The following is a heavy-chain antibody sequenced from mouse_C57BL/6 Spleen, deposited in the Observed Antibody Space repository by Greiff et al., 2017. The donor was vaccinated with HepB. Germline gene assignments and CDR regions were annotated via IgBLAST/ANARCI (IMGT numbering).Heavy chain of an antibody. CDR2: IYPGDGDT. CDR1: GYAFSSYW. J-gene: IGHJ2*01. V-gene: IGHV1-80*01. CDR3: ARNGYYGVDY. D-gene: IGHD2-3*01. Sequence: QVQLKESGAELVKPGASVKISCKASGYAFSSYWMNWVKQRPGKGLEWIGQIYPGDGDTNYNGKFKGKATMTADKSSSTAYMQLSSLTSEDSAVYFCARNGYYGVDYWGQGTTLTVSS.